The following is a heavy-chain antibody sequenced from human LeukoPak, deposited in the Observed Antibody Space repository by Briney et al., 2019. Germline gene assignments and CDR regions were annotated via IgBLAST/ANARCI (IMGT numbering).Heavy chain of an antibody. CDR3: ARGYCSGGSCSTIDY. CDR1: GRSFSGYY. D-gene: IGHD2-15*01. J-gene: IGHJ4*02. Sequence: PSETLSLTCAVYGRSFSGYYWSWIRQPPGKGLEWIGEINHSGSTNYNPSLKSRVTISVDTSKNQFSLKLSSVTAADTAVYYCARGYCSGGSCSTIDYWGQGTLVTVSS. CDR2: INHSGST. V-gene: IGHV4-34*01.